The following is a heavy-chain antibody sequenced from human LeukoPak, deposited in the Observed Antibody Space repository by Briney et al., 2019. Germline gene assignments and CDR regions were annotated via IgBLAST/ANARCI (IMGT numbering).Heavy chain of an antibody. Sequence: ASVKVSCKASGGTFSSYAISWVRQAPGQGLEWMGWISAYNGNTNYAQKLQGRVTMTTDTSTSTAYMELRSLRSDDTAVYYCARFSLRGLRQYDYWGQGTLVTVSS. CDR2: ISAYNGNT. D-gene: IGHD3-10*01. CDR3: ARFSLRGLRQYDY. CDR1: GGTFSSYA. V-gene: IGHV1-18*01. J-gene: IGHJ4*02.